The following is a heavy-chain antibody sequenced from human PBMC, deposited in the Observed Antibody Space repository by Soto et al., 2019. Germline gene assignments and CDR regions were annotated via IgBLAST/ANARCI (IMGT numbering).Heavy chain of an antibody. CDR1: AYPFTSYG. CDR2: ISVYNGNT. V-gene: IGHV1-18*01. J-gene: IGHJ6*02. D-gene: IGHD2-15*01. CDR3: ARGFLSVLPYYYYGLDV. Sequence: QVQLVQSGVEVKNPGASVRVSCKASAYPFTSYGISWVRQAPGQGLEWMGWISVYNGNTNYAREFQGRVTLTTDTSTSTAYMELRSLRSDDTVVYYCARGFLSVLPYYYYGLDVWGQGTTVIVSS.